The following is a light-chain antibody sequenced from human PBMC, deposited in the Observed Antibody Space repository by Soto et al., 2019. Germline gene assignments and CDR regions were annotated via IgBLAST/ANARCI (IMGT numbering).Light chain of an antibody. CDR2: DVT. Sequence: QPASVSGSPGQSITISCTGTSSDVGGYNYVSWYQQHPGKAPKLMIYDVTNRPSGVSNRFSGSKSGNTASLTISGLQAEDEADYYCSSYTGSSTLYVFGTGTKLTVL. J-gene: IGLJ1*01. CDR3: SSYTGSSTLYV. CDR1: SSDVGGYNY. V-gene: IGLV2-14*01.